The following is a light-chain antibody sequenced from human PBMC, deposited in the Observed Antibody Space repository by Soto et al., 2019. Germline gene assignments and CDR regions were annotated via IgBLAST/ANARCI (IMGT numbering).Light chain of an antibody. CDR3: QQYNNWTRT. J-gene: IGKJ5*01. CDR1: QLFSSN. Sequence: EIVMMQSPATLSVSPGESVTLSCRASQLFSSNLAWYQHKPGQAPRLLIYGVSTRDTGVPDRFSGSASGTEGTLTISSLKYEDFAVYDCQQYNNWTRTFGQGTRLEIK. CDR2: GVS. V-gene: IGKV3-15*01.